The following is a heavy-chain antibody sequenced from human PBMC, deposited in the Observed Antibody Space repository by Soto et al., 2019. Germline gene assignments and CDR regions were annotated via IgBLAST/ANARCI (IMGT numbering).Heavy chain of an antibody. D-gene: IGHD6-13*01. J-gene: IGHJ4*02. V-gene: IGHV4-31*11. CDR3: ARSFGVGAAGPFDY. CDR2: IYYSGST. Sequence: SETLSLTCAVYGGSFSGYYWSWIRQHPGKGLEWIGYIYYSGSTYYNPSLKSRVTISVDTSKNQFSLKLSSVTAADTAVYYCARSFGVGAAGPFDYWGKGTLVTVAS. CDR1: GGSFSGYY.